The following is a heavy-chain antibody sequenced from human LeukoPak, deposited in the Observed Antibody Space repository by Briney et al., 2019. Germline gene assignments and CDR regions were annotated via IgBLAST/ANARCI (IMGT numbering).Heavy chain of an antibody. CDR1: GFTFSNYA. CDR2: ISGSGGST. CDR3: ARQLGYCSDGSCYFDS. J-gene: IGHJ4*02. D-gene: IGHD2-15*01. V-gene: IGHV3-23*01. Sequence: GGSLRLSCAASGFTFSNYAMSRVRQAPGRGLEWVSAISGSGGSTYYADSVKGRFTISRDNSQNTLHLQMNSLRAEDTAVYHCARQLGYCSDGSCYFDSWGQGTLVTVSS.